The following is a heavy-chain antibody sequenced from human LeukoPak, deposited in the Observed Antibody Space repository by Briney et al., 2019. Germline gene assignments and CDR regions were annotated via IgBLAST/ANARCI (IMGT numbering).Heavy chain of an antibody. CDR3: ARDPYSGSYGNYYYYYMDV. D-gene: IGHD1-26*01. CDR2: ITSSSSYI. Sequence: GGSLRLSCAASGFTFSSYNMNWVRQAPGKGLEWVSSITSSSSYIYYADSVKGRFTISRDNAKNSLYLQMNSLRAEDTAVYYCARDPYSGSYGNYYYYYMDVWGKGTTVAISS. CDR1: GFTFSSYN. J-gene: IGHJ6*03. V-gene: IGHV3-21*01.